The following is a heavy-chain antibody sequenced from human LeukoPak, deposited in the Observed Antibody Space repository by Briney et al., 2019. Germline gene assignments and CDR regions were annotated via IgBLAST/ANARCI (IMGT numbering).Heavy chain of an antibody. J-gene: IGHJ4*02. D-gene: IGHD5-18*01. CDR2: INHSGST. V-gene: IGHV4-34*01. Sequence: SETLSLTCAVYGGSFSGYYWSWIRQPPGKGLEWIGEINHSGSTNYNPSLKSRVTISVDTSKNQFSLKLSSVTAADTAVYYCASDRKDTAILGYWGQGTLVTVYS. CDR1: GGSFSGYY. CDR3: ASDRKDTAILGY.